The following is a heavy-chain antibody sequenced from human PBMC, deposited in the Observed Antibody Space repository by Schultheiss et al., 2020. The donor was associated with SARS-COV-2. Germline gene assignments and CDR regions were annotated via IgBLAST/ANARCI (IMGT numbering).Heavy chain of an antibody. J-gene: IGHJ5*02. CDR3: AKDKLCSGGSCILLGWFDP. CDR2: ISSSSSTI. Sequence: GGSLRLSCAASGFTFSSYSMNWVRQAPGKGLEWVSYISSSSSTIYYADSVKGRFTISRDNAKNSLYLQMNSLRAEDTAVYYCAKDKLCSGGSCILLGWFDPWGQGTLVTVSS. D-gene: IGHD2-15*01. CDR1: GFTFSSYS. V-gene: IGHV3-48*01.